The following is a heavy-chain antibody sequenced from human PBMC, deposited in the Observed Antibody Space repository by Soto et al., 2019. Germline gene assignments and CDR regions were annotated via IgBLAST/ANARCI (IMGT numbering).Heavy chain of an antibody. CDR1: GLTVSSNY. D-gene: IGHD6-19*01. CDR2: IYSGGST. Sequence: PGGSLRLSCAASGLTVSSNYMGWVREAPGKGLEWVSVIYSGGSTYYADPVKDRSTISRDNSKNTLYLQMNSLRAEDTAVYYGARDRRIGWPDYYCYGMDAWGQGTAVTVSS. J-gene: IGHJ6*02. CDR3: ARDRRIGWPDYYCYGMDA. V-gene: IGHV3-53*01.